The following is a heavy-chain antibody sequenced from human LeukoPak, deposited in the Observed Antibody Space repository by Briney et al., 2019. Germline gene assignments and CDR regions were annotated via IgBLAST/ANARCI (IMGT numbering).Heavy chain of an antibody. CDR3: AKWREGTMVYFDY. CDR2: ISGSGHNT. J-gene: IGHJ4*02. CDR1: GFTFSSYA. D-gene: IGHD3-10*01. V-gene: IGHV3-23*01. Sequence: GGSLRLSCAASGFTFSSYAMTWVRQAPGKGLEWVSAISGSGHNTYYADSVKGRFTISRDNSKNTVYLQMNSLRAEDTALYHCAKWREGTMVYFDYWGQGTLVTVSS.